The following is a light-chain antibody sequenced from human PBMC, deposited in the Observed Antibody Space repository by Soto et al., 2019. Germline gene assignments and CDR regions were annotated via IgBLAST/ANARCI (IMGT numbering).Light chain of an antibody. Sequence: IAMTKSQDTMSESPGDRATTFGLACQSGTNNLAWYQQKPGQAPRLLIYCASTRTIAIPARFSGSGSGTDFTLTISSLQSEDFAVYYCQQYINWPQTFGQGTKVDI. CDR1: QSGTNN. CDR2: CAS. CDR3: QQYINWPQT. J-gene: IGKJ1*01. V-gene: IGKV3-15*01.